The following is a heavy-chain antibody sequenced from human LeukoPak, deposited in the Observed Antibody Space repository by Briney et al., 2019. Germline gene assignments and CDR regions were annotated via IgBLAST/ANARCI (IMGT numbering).Heavy chain of an antibody. D-gene: IGHD2-2*01. CDR2: ISAFNGNT. J-gene: IGHJ4*02. Sequence: ASVKVSCKASGHTLSSYGFTWVRQAPGQGLEWLGWISAFNGNTNIAQRVQGRVTLTRDTSTSIAHVELRRLTSDDTAVYYCATVQPAAAHFQYWGPGTLVSVST. CDR1: GHTLSSYG. V-gene: IGHV1-18*01. CDR3: ATVQPAAAHFQY.